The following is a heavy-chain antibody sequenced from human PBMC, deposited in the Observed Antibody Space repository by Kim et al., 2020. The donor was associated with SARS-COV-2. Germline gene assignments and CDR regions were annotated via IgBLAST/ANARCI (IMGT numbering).Heavy chain of an antibody. D-gene: IGHD6-19*01. CDR3: ARPSPYSSGAFDY. J-gene: IGHJ4*02. V-gene: IGHV4-39*01. Sequence: SPALKSRGTISVDTSKNQFSLKLRSVTAADTAVYYCARPSPYSSGAFDYWGQGTLVTVSS.